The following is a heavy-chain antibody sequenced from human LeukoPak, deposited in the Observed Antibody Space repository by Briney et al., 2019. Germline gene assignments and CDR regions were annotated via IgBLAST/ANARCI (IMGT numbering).Heavy chain of an antibody. CDR1: GGSISSGSYY. V-gene: IGHV4-61*02. J-gene: IGHJ4*02. CDR3: ARDRDSAARPHFDY. D-gene: IGHD6-6*01. Sequence: PSETLSLTCTVSGGSISSGSYYWSWIRQPAGKGLEWIGRIYTSGSTNYNPSLKSRVTISVDTSKNQFSLKLSSVTAADTAVYYCARDRDSAARPHFDYWGQGTLVTVSS. CDR2: IYTSGST.